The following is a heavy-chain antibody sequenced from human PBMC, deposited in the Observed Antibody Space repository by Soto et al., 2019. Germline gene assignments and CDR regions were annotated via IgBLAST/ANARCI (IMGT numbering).Heavy chain of an antibody. J-gene: IGHJ6*02. CDR2: ISSSSSYI. V-gene: IGHV3-21*01. D-gene: IGHD3-10*01. Sequence: GGSLRLSCAASGFTFSSYSMNWVRQAPGKGLEWVSSISSSSSYIYYADSVKGRFTISRDNAKNSLYLQMNSLRAEDTAVYYCARVSTMVRGVIIPLTSWHGMDVWGQGTTVTVSS. CDR3: ARVSTMVRGVIIPLTSWHGMDV. CDR1: GFTFSSYS.